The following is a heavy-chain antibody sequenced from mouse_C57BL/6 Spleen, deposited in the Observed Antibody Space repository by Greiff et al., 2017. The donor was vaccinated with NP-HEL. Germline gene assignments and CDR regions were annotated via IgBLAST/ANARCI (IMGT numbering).Heavy chain of an antibody. CDR3: ARALIFTPYAMDY. V-gene: IGHV5-17*01. Sequence: EVNVVESGGGLVKPGGSLKLSCAASGFTFSDYGMHWVRQAPEKGLEWVAYISSGSSTIYYADTVKGRFTISRDNAKNTLFLQMTSLRSEDTAMYYCARALIFTPYAMDYWGQGTSVTVSS. CDR1: GFTFSDYG. CDR2: ISSGSSTI. J-gene: IGHJ4*01.